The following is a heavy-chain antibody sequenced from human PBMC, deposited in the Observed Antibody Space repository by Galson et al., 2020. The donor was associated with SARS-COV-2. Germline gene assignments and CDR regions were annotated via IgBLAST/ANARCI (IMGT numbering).Heavy chain of an antibody. Sequence: GGSLRLSCAASGFTFSSYGMHWVRQAPGKGLEWVAVISYDGSNKYYADSVKGRFTISRDNSKNTLYLQMNSLRAEDTAVYYCAKDQTYYDIFTGYLGDSFRGNYYYYGMDVWGQGTTVTVSS. J-gene: IGHJ6*02. CDR3: AKDQTYYDIFTGYLGDSFRGNYYYYGMDV. D-gene: IGHD3-9*01. V-gene: IGHV3-30*18. CDR2: ISYDGSNK. CDR1: GFTFSSYG.